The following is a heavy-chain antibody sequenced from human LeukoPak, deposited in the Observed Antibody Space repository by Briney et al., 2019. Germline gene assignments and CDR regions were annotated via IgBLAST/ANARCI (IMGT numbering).Heavy chain of an antibody. CDR1: GFTFSSYW. CDR2: IKQDGSEK. Sequence: GGSLRLSCAASGFTFSSYWMSWVRQAPGHGLEWVANIKQDGSEKYYVDSVKGRFTISRDNAKNSLYLQMNSLRAEDTAVYYCARLSRGRGYSYGRPYYFDYWGQGTLVTVSS. D-gene: IGHD5-18*01. V-gene: IGHV3-7*03. CDR3: ARLSRGRGYSYGRPYYFDY. J-gene: IGHJ4*02.